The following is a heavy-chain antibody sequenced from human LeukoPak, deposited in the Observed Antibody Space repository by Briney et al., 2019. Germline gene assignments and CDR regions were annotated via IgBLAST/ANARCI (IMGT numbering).Heavy chain of an antibody. CDR1: GFTFSSYW. Sequence: PGGSLRLSCAASGFTFSSYWMRWVRQAPGKGLEWVSLTSGDGITTYFADSVKGRFTISRDNSKSSLFLQMNSLRTEDTALYYCARDHVYGGADYWGQGTLVTVSS. V-gene: IGHV3-43*02. CDR2: TSGDGITT. D-gene: IGHD5/OR15-5a*01. J-gene: IGHJ4*02. CDR3: ARDHVYGGADY.